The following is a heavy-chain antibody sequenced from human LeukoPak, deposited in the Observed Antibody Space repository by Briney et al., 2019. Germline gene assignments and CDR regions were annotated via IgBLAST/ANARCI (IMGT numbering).Heavy chain of an antibody. CDR3: ARGGRNCSGGSCYSLDY. J-gene: IGHJ4*02. CDR2: INHSGST. D-gene: IGHD2-15*01. CDR1: GGSFSGYY. Sequence: SETLSLTCAVYGGSFSGYYWSWIRQPPGKGLEWIGEINHSGSTNYNPSLKSRVTTSVDTSKNQFSLKLSSVTAADTAVYYCARGGRNCSGGSCYSLDYWGQGTLVTVSS. V-gene: IGHV4-34*01.